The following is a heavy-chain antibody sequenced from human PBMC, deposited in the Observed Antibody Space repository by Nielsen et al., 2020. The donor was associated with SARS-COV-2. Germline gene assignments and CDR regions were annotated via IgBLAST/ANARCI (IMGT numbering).Heavy chain of an antibody. CDR3: AREEEYYGSGSYYNDANYYYYYGMDV. Sequence: VKVSCKASGYTFTSYDINWVRQATGQGLEWMGWMNPNSGNTGYAQKFQGRVTMTRNTSISTAYMELSSLRSEDTAVYYCAREEEYYGSGSYYNDANYYYYYGMDVWGQGTTVTVSS. D-gene: IGHD3-10*01. J-gene: IGHJ6*02. V-gene: IGHV1-8*01. CDR2: MNPNSGNT. CDR1: GYTFTSYD.